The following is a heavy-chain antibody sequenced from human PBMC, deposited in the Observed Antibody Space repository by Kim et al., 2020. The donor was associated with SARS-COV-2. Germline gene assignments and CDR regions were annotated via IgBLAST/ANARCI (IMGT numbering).Heavy chain of an antibody. CDR2: INAGNGNT. Sequence: ASVKVSCKASGYTFTSYAMHWVRQAPGQRLEWMGWINAGNGNTKYSQKFQDRVTITRDTSASTAYMELSSLRSEDTAVYYCARGGSGCGGDCYSGYWGQGTLVTVSS. V-gene: IGHV1-3*01. CDR3: ARGGSGCGGDCYSGY. J-gene: IGHJ4*02. CDR1: GYTFTSYA. D-gene: IGHD2-21*02.